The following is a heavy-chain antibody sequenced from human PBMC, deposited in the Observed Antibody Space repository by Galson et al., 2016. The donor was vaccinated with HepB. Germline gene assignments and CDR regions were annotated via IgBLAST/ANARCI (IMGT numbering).Heavy chain of an antibody. J-gene: IGHJ3*02. CDR3: ARDRVWFGENDGFDI. Sequence: SVKVSCKVSGHTLSELSMHWVRQAPGKGLEWMGTSDAEDGEAFYAENFQGRVTMTRDTSTSTVYMELSSLRVGDTAVYYCARDRVWFGENDGFDISGQGTLVTVSS. CDR2: SDAEDGEA. CDR1: GHTLSELS. D-gene: IGHD3-10*01. V-gene: IGHV1-24*01.